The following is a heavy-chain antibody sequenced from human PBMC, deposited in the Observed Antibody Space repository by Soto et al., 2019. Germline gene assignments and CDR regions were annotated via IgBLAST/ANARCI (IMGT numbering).Heavy chain of an antibody. CDR2: IYYSGST. CDR1: GGFISSYY. J-gene: IGHJ5*02. D-gene: IGHD6-13*01. CDR3: ARRSSSKGSTGGSPWTAWFDP. Sequence: QVQLQESGPGLVKPSETLSLTCTVSGGFISSYYWSWIRQPPGKGLEWIGYIYYSGSTNYNPSLKSRVTISVDTSKNQFSLKLSSVTAADTAMYYCARRSSSKGSTGGSPWTAWFDPWGQGTLVTVSS. V-gene: IGHV4-59*08.